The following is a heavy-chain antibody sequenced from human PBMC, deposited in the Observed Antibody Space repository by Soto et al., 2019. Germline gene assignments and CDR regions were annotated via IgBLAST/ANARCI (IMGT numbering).Heavy chain of an antibody. V-gene: IGHV4-31*03. CDR3: ARFTHSSGYWYFDY. CDR1: GGSISSGGYY. D-gene: IGHD3-22*01. Sequence: QVQLQESGPGLVKPSQTLSLTCTVSGGSISSGGYYWSWIRQHPGKGLEWIGYIYYSGSTYYNPSIKSRVTISVDTSKNQFSLKLSSVTAADTAVYYCARFTHSSGYWYFDYWGQGTLVTVSS. CDR2: IYYSGST. J-gene: IGHJ4*02.